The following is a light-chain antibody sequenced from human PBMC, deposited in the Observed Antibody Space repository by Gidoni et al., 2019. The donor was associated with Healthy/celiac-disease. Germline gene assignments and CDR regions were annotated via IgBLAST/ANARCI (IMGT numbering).Light chain of an antibody. CDR1: QSISSW. CDR3: QQYNSYC. V-gene: IGKV1-5*03. CDR2: KAS. Sequence: DIQMTQSPSTLSASVGDRVTITCRASQSISSWLAWYQQKPGKAPKLLIYKASSLESGVPSRFSGSGSGTEFTLTISSLQPDDFATYYCQQYNSYCCGQGTKLEIK. J-gene: IGKJ2*03.